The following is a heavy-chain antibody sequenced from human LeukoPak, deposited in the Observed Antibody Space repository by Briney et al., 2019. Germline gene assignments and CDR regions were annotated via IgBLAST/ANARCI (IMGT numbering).Heavy chain of an antibody. J-gene: IGHJ4*02. V-gene: IGHV1-8*01. Sequence: ASVKVSCKASGYTFTSYNINWVRQATGQGLEWMGWMNPDSGNTGYAQKFQGKVTMTRNTSISTAYMELSSLRSEDTAVYYCARDGVGYYDFWSGYWDYWGQGTLVTVSS. CDR3: ARDGVGYYDFWSGYWDY. CDR1: GYTFTSYN. CDR2: MNPDSGNT. D-gene: IGHD3-3*01.